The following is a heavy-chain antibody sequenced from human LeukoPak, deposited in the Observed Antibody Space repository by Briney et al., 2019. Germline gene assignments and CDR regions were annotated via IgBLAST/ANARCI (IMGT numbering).Heavy chain of an antibody. Sequence: GASVKVSCKASGYTFTGYYMHWVRQAPGQGLEWMGWINPSSGGTNYAQKFQGRVTMTRDTSISTAYMELSRLRSDDTAVYYCARETQQLVRFYYYYYYMDVWGKGTTVTVSS. CDR3: ARETQQLVRFYYYYYYMDV. V-gene: IGHV1-2*02. CDR2: INPSSGGT. CDR1: GYTFTGYY. D-gene: IGHD6-13*01. J-gene: IGHJ6*03.